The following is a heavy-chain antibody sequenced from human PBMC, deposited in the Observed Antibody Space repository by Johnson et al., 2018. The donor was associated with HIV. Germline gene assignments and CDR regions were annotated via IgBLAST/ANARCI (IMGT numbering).Heavy chain of an antibody. CDR3: ARDRRFYDVLTSSSCPTFDL. Sequence: VQLVESGGGLVQPGRSLRLSCAASGFTLSDHWMHWFRQVPGKGLAWVSRIDSVGRGTSYADSVKGRFTISRDNAKNTLSLQMNNLRAEDTAVYYCARDRRFYDVLTSSSCPTFDLWGQGTMVTVSS. V-gene: IGHV3-74*01. CDR2: IDSVGRGT. J-gene: IGHJ3*01. CDR1: GFTLSDHW. D-gene: IGHD3-9*01.